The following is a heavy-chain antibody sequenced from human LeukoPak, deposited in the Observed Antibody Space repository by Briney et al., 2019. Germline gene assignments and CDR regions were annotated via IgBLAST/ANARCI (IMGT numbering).Heavy chain of an antibody. CDR1: GVSISNYY. D-gene: IGHD6-6*01. CDR3: ARTSSSSFRTGMDV. J-gene: IGHJ6*04. V-gene: IGHV4-4*07. CDR2: VSITGNT. Sequence: SETLSLTCTVSGVSISNYYWSWIRQPAGKGLEWIGRVSITGNTNSSPSLKSRVTMSVDTSKNQFSLQLNSVTAADTAVYYCARTSSSSFRTGMDVWGKGTTVTVSS.